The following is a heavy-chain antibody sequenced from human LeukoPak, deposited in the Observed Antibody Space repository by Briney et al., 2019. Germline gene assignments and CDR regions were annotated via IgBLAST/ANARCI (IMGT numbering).Heavy chain of an antibody. V-gene: IGHV4-39*07. Sequence: SETLSLTCTVSGASISSSSYYWGWIRQPPGKGLEWIGSLFYSGSTYYNPSLKSRVTISVDTSKNQFSLKLSSVTAADTAVYYCARAVGDPGAFDIWGQGTMVTVSS. J-gene: IGHJ3*02. CDR2: LFYSGST. CDR3: ARAVGDPGAFDI. D-gene: IGHD3-10*01. CDR1: GASISSSSYY.